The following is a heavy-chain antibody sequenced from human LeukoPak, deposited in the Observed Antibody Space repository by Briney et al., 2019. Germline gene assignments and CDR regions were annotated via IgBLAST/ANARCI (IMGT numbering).Heavy chain of an antibody. CDR3: ARLTTSSGWCDY. Sequence: GAPLKTSCKGSGCRFTSYWIGWVRQMPGKGREGMGIIYPGDSDTRNSQSFQGQVTISADKSISTAYLQWSSLKASDTAMYYCARLTTSSGWCDYWGQGTLVTVSS. V-gene: IGHV5-51*01. J-gene: IGHJ4*02. CDR1: GCRFTSYW. CDR2: IYPGDSDT. D-gene: IGHD6-19*01.